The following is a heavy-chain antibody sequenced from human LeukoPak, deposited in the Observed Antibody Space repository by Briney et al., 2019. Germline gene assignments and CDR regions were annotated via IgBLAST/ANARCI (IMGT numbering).Heavy chain of an antibody. CDR2: IYYSGST. V-gene: IGHV4-39*01. Sequence: PSETLSLTCTVSGGSISSSSYYWGWIRQPPGKGLEWIGSIYYSGSTYYNPSLKSRVTISVDRSKNQFSLKLSSVTAADTAVYYCASTVVTPDAFDIWGQGTMVTVSS. D-gene: IGHD4-23*01. J-gene: IGHJ3*02. CDR3: ASTVVTPDAFDI. CDR1: GGSISSSSYY.